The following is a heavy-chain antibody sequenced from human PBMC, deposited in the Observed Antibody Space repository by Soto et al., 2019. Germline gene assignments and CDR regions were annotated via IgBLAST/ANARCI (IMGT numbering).Heavy chain of an antibody. CDR1: GFTFSSYG. J-gene: IGHJ4*02. V-gene: IGHV3-30*18. Sequence: QVQLVESGGGVVQPGRSLRLSCAASGFTFSSYGMHWVRQAPGKGLEWVAVISYDGSYKYYGDSVKGRFTISRDNSKNTLYLQMNSLRAEDTAVYYCAKWAGGFDYWGQGILVTVSS. CDR3: AKWAGGFDY. CDR2: ISYDGSYK.